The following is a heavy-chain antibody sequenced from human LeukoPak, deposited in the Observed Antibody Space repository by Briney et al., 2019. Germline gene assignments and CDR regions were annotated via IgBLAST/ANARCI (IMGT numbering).Heavy chain of an antibody. Sequence: PSETLSLTCTVSGGSISSYYWSWIRQPPGKGLEWIGYIYYSGSTNYNPSLKSRVTISVDTSKNQFSLKLSSATGADTAVYYWARGPMVRGVIITGDFDYWGQGTLVTVSS. J-gene: IGHJ4*02. D-gene: IGHD3-10*01. CDR3: ARGPMVRGVIITGDFDY. CDR1: GGSISSYY. V-gene: IGHV4-59*01. CDR2: IYYSGST.